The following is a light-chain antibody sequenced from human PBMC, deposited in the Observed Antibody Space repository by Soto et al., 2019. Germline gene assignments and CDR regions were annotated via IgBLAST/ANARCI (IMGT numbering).Light chain of an antibody. CDR2: GAF. J-gene: IGKJ4*01. CDR3: HQYKNWPPLT. V-gene: IGKV3-15*01. CDR1: QSVTYN. Sequence: EIVMTQSPATLSVSPGETATLSCRASQSVTYNFAWYQQKPGQGPRLLIYGAFTKATGIPARFIGSGAGTEFTLTTSSRQSEDFVVYYCHQYKNWPPLTFGGGTKVEIK.